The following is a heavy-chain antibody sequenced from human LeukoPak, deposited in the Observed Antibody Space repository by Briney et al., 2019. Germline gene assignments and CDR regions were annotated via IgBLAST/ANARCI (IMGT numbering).Heavy chain of an antibody. CDR3: ARDPGDSSGYYWDYHSHYMDL. CDR1: GFTFSSYW. J-gene: IGHJ6*03. CDR2: VSGDGSST. Sequence: GGSLRLSCAASGFTFSSYWMHWVRQAPGKGLVWVSRVSGDGSSTTYADSVKGRFTISRDNAKNTLYLQMNSLRAEDTAVYYCARDPGDSSGYYWDYHSHYMDLWGKGTTVTISS. V-gene: IGHV3-74*01. D-gene: IGHD3-22*01.